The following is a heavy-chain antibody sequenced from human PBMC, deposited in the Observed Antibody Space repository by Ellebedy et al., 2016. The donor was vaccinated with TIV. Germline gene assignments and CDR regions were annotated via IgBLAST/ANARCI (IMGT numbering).Heavy chain of an antibody. V-gene: IGHV3-15*01. CDR2: IKSKTDGGTT. CDR1: GFTFSSAW. Sequence: GESLKISCAASGFTFSSAWMSWVRQAPGKGLEWVGRIKSKTDGGTTDYAAPVKGRFTISRDDSKNTLYLQMNSLKTEDTAVYYCTTDNEMLELRYFDWLLPFDYWGQGTLVTVSS. J-gene: IGHJ4*02. D-gene: IGHD3-9*01. CDR3: TTDNEMLELRYFDWLLPFDY.